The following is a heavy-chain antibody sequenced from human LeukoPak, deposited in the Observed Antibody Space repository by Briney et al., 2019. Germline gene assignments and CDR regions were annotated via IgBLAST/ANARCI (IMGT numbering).Heavy chain of an antibody. J-gene: IGHJ4*02. CDR2: IYYSGST. V-gene: IGHV4-61*01. CDR3: SRSDMATIAFDY. Sequence: SETLSLTCTVSGGSVRSGSYYWNWIRQPPGKGLEWIGYIYYSGSTNYSPSLKSRVTISVDTSKNQFSLKLSSVTAADTAVYYCSRSDMATIAFDYWGQGTLVTVSS. CDR1: GGSVRSGSYY. D-gene: IGHD5-24*01.